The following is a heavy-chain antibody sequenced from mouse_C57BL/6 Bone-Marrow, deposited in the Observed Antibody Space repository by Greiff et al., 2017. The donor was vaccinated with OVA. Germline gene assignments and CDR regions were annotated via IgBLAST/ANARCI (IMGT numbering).Heavy chain of an antibody. CDR2: IYPGDGDT. CDR3: ESGGIMAGYCDV. CDR1: GYAFSSAW. J-gene: IGHJ1*03. V-gene: IGHV1-82*01. Sequence: QVQLKQSGPELVKPGASVKISCKATGYAFSSAWLNWVKQRPGKGLEWIGRIYPGDGDTNYNEKFKGKTTLTADKSTSTAYMQLSSLTSEDSAVSFCESGGIMAGYCDVWGTGTTVTVSS.